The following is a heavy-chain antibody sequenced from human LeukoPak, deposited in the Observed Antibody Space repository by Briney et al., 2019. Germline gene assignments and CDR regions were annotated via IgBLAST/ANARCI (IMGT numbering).Heavy chain of an antibody. D-gene: IGHD6-13*01. V-gene: IGHV1-69*05. Sequence: SVKVSCKASGGTFSSYAISWVRQSPGQGLEWMGRIIPIFGTANYAQKFQGRVTITTAESTSTAYMELSSLRSEDTAVYYCARPHSSSWYSLDFDYWGQGTLVTVSS. CDR1: GGTFSSYA. CDR2: IIPIFGTA. J-gene: IGHJ4*02. CDR3: ARPHSSSWYSLDFDY.